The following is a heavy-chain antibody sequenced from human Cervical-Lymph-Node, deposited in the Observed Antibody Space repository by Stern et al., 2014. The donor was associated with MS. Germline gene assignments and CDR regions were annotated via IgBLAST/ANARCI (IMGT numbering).Heavy chain of an antibody. D-gene: IGHD2-2*01. CDR3: AGPRYAF. V-gene: IGHV1-69*06. Sequence: VQLVESGPEVKKPGSSVKVSCKASGGSFIHYAITWVRQAPGQGPEWMGDISPMFSTSNYAQTFKGRVTITADKSTTTAYMEVNSLTSEDTAVYYCAGPRYAFWGQGTLVIVSS. J-gene: IGHJ4*02. CDR2: ISPMFSTS. CDR1: GGSFIHYA.